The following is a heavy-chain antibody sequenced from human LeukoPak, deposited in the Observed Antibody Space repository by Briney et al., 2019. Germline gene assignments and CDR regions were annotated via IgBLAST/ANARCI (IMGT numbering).Heavy chain of an antibody. CDR3: ARWDFAMGAALDY. Sequence: TSETLSLTCGVSGGSISSGGYSWSWIRQPPGKGLEWIGYIYQGGRTGYNPSLKSRVTISVDGSKNQLSLKLNSVTAADTAVYYCARWDFAMGAALDYWGQGTLVTVSS. V-gene: IGHV4-30-2*01. CDR1: GGSISSGGYS. J-gene: IGHJ4*02. CDR2: IYQGGRT. D-gene: IGHD5-18*01.